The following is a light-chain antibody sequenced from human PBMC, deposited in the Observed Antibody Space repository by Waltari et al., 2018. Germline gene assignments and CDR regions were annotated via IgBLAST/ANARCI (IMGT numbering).Light chain of an antibody. CDR1: SSHLGTNY. V-gene: IGLV1-47*01. Sequence: QSVLTQPPSVSGTPGPGVTISCSGSSSHLGTNYVYWYQQLPRTAPNLLIFRNDQRPSGVPDRFSASKSGTSASLAISGLRSEDEADYYCAAWDDGLSGPVFGGGTKLTVL. CDR2: RND. J-gene: IGLJ3*02. CDR3: AAWDDGLSGPV.